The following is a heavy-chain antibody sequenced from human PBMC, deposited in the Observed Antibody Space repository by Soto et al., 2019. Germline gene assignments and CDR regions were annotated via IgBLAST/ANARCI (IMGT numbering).Heavy chain of an antibody. CDR1: GGTFGSDA. D-gene: IGHD3-22*01. V-gene: IGHV1-69*06. CDR2: IIPIFGTA. CDR3: AREENVRYYYDSSGYYYPRPAYYYYGMDV. Sequence: SVKGSCKGAGGTFGSDASSWGRQAPGQGLEWMGGIIPIFGTANYAQKFQGRVTITADKSTSTAYMELSSLRSEDTAVYYCAREENVRYYYDSSGYYYPRPAYYYYGMDVWGQGTTVTVSS. J-gene: IGHJ6*02.